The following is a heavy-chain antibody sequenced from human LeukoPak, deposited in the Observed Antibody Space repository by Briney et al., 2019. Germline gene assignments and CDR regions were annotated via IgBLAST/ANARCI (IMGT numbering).Heavy chain of an antibody. CDR2: INAYNGNT. CDR1: GYTVTSYG. V-gene: IGHV1-18*01. D-gene: IGHD6-13*01. CDR3: ARDRGIAANSYYMDV. J-gene: IGHJ6*03. Sequence: ASVKVSCKASGYTVTSYGLRSVRQAAGQGLEWMGWINAYNGNTNYAQKLQGRVTMTTGTSTSTAYMELRSLRSDDTAVYYCARDRGIAANSYYMDVWGKGTTVTVSS.